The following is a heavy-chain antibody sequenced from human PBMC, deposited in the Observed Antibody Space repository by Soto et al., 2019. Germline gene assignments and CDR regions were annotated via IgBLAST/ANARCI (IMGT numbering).Heavy chain of an antibody. V-gene: IGHV3-23*01. CDR1: GFTFSSYF. CDR3: AGSKSWYYFDY. D-gene: IGHD2-8*02. J-gene: IGHJ4*02. Sequence: SLRLSCAASGFTFSSYFMTWVRQAPGKGLEWVSSFSGSGTITFYAESVKGRFTISRDNSKNTLYLQMNSLRAEDTAIYYCAGSKSWYYFDYWGQGTLVTVSS. CDR2: FSGSGTIT.